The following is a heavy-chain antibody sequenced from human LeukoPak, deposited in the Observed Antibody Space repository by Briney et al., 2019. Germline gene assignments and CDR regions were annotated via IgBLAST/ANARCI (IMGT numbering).Heavy chain of an antibody. V-gene: IGHV4-34*01. CDR2: INHSGST. CDR1: GGSFSGYY. D-gene: IGHD2-15*01. CDR3: ARGMGYCSGGSCYYYYYGMDV. Sequence: SETLSLTCAVYGGSFSGYYWSWIRQPPGKGLEWIGEINHSGSTSYNPSLKSRVTISVDTSKNQFSLKLSSVTAADTAVYYCARGMGYCSGGSCYYYYYGMDVWGKGTTVTVSS. J-gene: IGHJ6*04.